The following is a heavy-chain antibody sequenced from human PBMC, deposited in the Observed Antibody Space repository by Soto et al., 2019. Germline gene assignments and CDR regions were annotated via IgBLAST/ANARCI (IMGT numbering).Heavy chain of an antibody. Sequence: QVQLQESGPGLVRPSETLSLTCTVSGGSVSGTGSYYWSWVRQPPGKGLEWIGYVSYSGSTNYNPPLESRVTISVDTSKNQFSLKLTSVTAADTAVYYCARDTYNYGSDWFDPWGQGTLVTVSS. J-gene: IGHJ5*02. CDR3: ARDTYNYGSDWFDP. V-gene: IGHV4-61*01. CDR2: VSYSGST. D-gene: IGHD3-10*01. CDR1: GGSVSGTGSYY.